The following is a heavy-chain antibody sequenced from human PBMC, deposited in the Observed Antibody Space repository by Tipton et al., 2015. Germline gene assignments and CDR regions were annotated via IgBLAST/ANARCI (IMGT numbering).Heavy chain of an antibody. V-gene: IGHV4-39*07. CDR3: ARFRYYGEESERRYFHGWRL. CDR1: GGSISSSSYY. D-gene: IGHD4-17*01. J-gene: IGHJ6*02. Sequence: TLSLTCSVSGGSISSSSYYWGWIRQPPEKGLEWIGSIYYTGSTHYNPSLKSRVTISVDTSKSQFFLKLSSVTAADTAVYYCARFRYYGEESERRYFHGWRLGGQGTAVPVSS. CDR2: IYYTGST.